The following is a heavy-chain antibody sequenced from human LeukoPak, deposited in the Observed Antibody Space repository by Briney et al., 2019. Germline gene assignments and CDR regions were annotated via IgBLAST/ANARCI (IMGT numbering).Heavy chain of an antibody. V-gene: IGHV3-21*01. CDR2: IISSSSYI. J-gene: IGHJ6*02. D-gene: IGHD6-19*01. CDR3: ARDSSGWSPPYYYGMDV. Sequence: GGCLRLSCAASGFTFSSYSMNWVRQAPGKGLEWVSSIISSSSYIYYADSVKGRFTISRDNAKNSLYLQMNSLRAEDTAVYYCARDSSGWSPPYYYGMDVWGQGTTVTVSS. CDR1: GFTFSSYS.